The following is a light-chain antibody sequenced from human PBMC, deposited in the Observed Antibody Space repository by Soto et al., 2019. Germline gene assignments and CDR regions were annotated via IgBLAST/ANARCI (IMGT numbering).Light chain of an antibody. CDR3: SSYTSSSTPGV. J-gene: IGLJ3*02. CDR1: SSDVGGYNY. Sequence: QSALTQPASVSGSPGQSITISCTGTSSDVGGYNYVSWYQQHPGKAPKLMIYEVNNRPSGVSNRFSGSKSDNTASLTISGLQAEDEADYYCSSYTSSSTPGVFGGGTQLTVL. CDR2: EVN. V-gene: IGLV2-14*01.